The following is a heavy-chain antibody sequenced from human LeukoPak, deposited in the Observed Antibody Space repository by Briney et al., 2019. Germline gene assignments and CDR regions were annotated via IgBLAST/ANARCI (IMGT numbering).Heavy chain of an antibody. J-gene: IGHJ6*03. CDR3: ATWGNLEHYYYYYMDV. CDR2: INWKSNNI. D-gene: IGHD3-3*01. CDR1: GFTFGDYA. Sequence: GRSLRLSCAASGFTFGDYAMHWVRQAPGKGLEWVSGINWKSNNIGYADSVKGRFTISRDNAKNSLYLQMNSLRTEDTALYYCATWGNLEHYYYYYMDVWGKGTTVTVSS. V-gene: IGHV3-9*01.